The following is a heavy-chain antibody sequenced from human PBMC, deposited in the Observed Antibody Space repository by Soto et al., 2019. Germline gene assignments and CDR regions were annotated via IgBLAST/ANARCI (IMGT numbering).Heavy chain of an antibody. CDR2: INHSGST. V-gene: IGHV4-34*01. Sequence: QVQLQQWGAGLLKPSETLSLTCAVYGGSFSGYYWSWIRQPPGKVLEWIGEINHSGSTNYTPSLKSRVTISVDTSKNQFSLKLSSVTAADTAVYYCARGRKGDYGGWFDPWGQGNLVTVAS. J-gene: IGHJ5*02. CDR1: GGSFSGYY. D-gene: IGHD4-17*01. CDR3: ARGRKGDYGGWFDP.